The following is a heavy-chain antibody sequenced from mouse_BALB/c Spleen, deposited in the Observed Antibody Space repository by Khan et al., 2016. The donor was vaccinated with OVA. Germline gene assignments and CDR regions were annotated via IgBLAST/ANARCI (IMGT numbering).Heavy chain of an antibody. J-gene: IGHJ3*01. V-gene: IGHV1S135*01. Sequence: VQLKQSGPELMKPGASVKISCKASGYSFTSYYIHWVKQSHGKSLEWIGYIDPFNGGTSYNPKFKGKATLTVDKSSSTAYMHLSSLTSDDSAVXYCARHGYVAWFAYGGQGTLVTVSA. CDR2: IDPFNGGT. CDR3: ARHGYVAWFAY. D-gene: IGHD2-2*01. CDR1: GYSFTSYY.